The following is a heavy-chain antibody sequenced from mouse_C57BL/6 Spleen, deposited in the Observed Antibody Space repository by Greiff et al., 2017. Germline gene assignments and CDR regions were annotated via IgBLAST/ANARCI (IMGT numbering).Heavy chain of an antibody. D-gene: IGHD1-1*01. CDR1: GYTFTDYY. Sequence: VQLQQSGAELVRPGASVKLSCKASGYTFTDYYINWVKQRPGQGLEWIARIYPGSGNTYYNEKFKGKATLTAEKSSSTAYMQLSSLTSEDSAVYFCARPYGYWGQGTTLTVSS. CDR3: ARPYGY. CDR2: IYPGSGNT. J-gene: IGHJ2*01. V-gene: IGHV1-76*01.